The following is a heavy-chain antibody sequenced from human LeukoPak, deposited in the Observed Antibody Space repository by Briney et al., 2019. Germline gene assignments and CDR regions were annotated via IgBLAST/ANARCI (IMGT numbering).Heavy chain of an antibody. J-gene: IGHJ6*02. V-gene: IGHV4-61*01. D-gene: IGHD5-18*01. Sequence: SETLSLTCTVSGGSISGTYYWSWIRQPPGKGLEWIGYIYYTGTTDSNPSLKSRVTISLDTSKNQFSLKLSSVTAADTAVYYCARGSGVTGYYYGMDVWGQGTTVTVSS. CDR3: ARGSGVTGYYYGMDV. CDR1: GGSISGTYY. CDR2: IYYTGTT.